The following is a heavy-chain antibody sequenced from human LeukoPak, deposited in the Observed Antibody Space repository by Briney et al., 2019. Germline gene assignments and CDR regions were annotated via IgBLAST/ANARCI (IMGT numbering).Heavy chain of an antibody. CDR1: GFTFSSYA. Sequence: GGSLRLSCAASGFTFSSYAMHWVRQAPGKGLEWVAVISYDGSNKYYADSVKGRFTISRDNSKSTLFLQVNSLRAEDTALYYCARIFGSGSARGMDVWGQGTTVTVSS. V-gene: IGHV3-30-3*01. CDR2: ISYDGSNK. CDR3: ARIFGSGSARGMDV. D-gene: IGHD3-10*01. J-gene: IGHJ6*02.